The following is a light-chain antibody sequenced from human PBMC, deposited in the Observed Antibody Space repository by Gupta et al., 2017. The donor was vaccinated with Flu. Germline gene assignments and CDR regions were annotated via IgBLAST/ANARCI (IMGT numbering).Light chain of an antibody. CDR3: QQRDS. CDR1: QSVSSD. Sequence: EIVMTQSPDTLSVSPGERATLSCRASQSVSSDLAWYQQKPGQAPRLLIYGASNRATAIPARFSGSGSGTEFTLSISSLQSEDFATYYCQQRDSFGQGTKLEIK. V-gene: IGKV3-15*01. CDR2: GAS. J-gene: IGKJ2*03.